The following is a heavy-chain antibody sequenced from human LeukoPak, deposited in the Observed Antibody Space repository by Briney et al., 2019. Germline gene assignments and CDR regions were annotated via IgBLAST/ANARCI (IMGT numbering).Heavy chain of an antibody. J-gene: IGHJ4*02. V-gene: IGHV3-53*01. CDR2: IYSGGST. CDR1: GFTVSDNY. D-gene: IGHD3-10*01. Sequence: TGGSLRLSCAASGFTVSDNYMSWVRQAPGKGLEWVSVIYSGGSTYYADSVKGRFTISRGNSKNTLYLQMNSLRAEDTAVYYCANLLWFGESHYFDYWGQGTLVTVSS. CDR3: ANLLWFGESHYFDY.